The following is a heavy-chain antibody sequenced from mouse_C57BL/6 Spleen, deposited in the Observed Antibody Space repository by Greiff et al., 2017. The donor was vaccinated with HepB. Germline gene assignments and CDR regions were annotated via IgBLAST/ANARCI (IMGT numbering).Heavy chain of an antibody. Sequence: DVQLVESGGGLVKPGGSLKLSCAASGFTFSDYGMHWVRQAPEKGLEWVAYISSGSSTIYYADTVKGRFTISRDNAKNTLFLQMTSLRSEDTAMYYCAREGYYYAMDDWGQGTSVTVSS. CDR2: ISSGSSTI. J-gene: IGHJ4*01. CDR3: AREGYYYAMDD. CDR1: GFTFSDYG. V-gene: IGHV5-17*01.